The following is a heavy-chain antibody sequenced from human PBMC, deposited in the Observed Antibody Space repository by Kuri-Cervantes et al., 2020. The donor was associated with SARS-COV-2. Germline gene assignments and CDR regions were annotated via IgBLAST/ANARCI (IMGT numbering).Heavy chain of an antibody. CDR1: GGTFSTYA. Sequence: SVKVSCKASGGTFSTYAINWVRQAPRQGLEWMGGITPISGAPNYAQKFQGRVTITADKSTSTAYMELRSLRSDDTAIYYRAGGFDYGDYPYYYGMDVWGQGTTVTVSS. CDR3: AGGFDYGDYPYYYGMDV. CDR2: ITPISGAP. V-gene: IGHV1-69*06. D-gene: IGHD4-17*01. J-gene: IGHJ6*02.